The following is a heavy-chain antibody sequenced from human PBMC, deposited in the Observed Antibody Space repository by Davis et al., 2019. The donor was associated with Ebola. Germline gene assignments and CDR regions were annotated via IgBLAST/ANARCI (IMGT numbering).Heavy chain of an antibody. CDR3: ARGVFGAFFDS. V-gene: IGHV4-59*01. J-gene: IGHJ4*02. CDR1: GLNLRSNQ. D-gene: IGHD3-10*01. Sequence: ESLKISCAVSGLNLRSNQMHWIRQTPGKGLDWIGYVEHHGRTEYIPSFNSRVTISVDTSKSQFSLKLRSVTTADTAVYYCARGVFGAFFDSWGQGALVTVSS. CDR2: VEHHGRT.